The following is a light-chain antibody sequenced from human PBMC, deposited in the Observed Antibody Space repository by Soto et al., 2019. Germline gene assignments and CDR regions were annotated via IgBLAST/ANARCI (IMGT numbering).Light chain of an antibody. J-gene: IGLJ3*02. Sequence: CTGTSSDVGGYNYVSWYQQHPGKAPKLMIYEVSNRPSGVSNRFSGSKSGNTASLTISALQAEDEADYYCSSYTSSSTRVFGGGTKLTVL. CDR3: SSYTSSSTRV. CDR1: SSDVGGYNY. V-gene: IGLV2-14*01. CDR2: EVS.